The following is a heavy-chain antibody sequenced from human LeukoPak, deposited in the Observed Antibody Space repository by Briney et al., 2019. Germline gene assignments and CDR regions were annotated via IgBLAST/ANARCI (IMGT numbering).Heavy chain of an antibody. CDR1: GFIFSAHY. Sequence: PGGSLRLSCAASGFIFSAHYMDWVRQAPGKGLEWVGRIRDKANGYTTEYAASVKGRFTVSRDDSASSLYLQMNGLKSEDTAVYFCARPYGMSWDTTYFDYWGQGTLVTVSS. CDR3: ARPYGMSWDTTYFDY. J-gene: IGHJ4*02. V-gene: IGHV3-72*01. CDR2: IRDKANGYTT. D-gene: IGHD6-13*01.